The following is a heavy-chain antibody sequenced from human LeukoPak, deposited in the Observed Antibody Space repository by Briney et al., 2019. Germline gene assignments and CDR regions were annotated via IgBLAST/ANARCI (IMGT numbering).Heavy chain of an antibody. J-gene: IGHJ4*02. CDR1: GFTFSSYA. D-gene: IGHD6-19*01. CDR2: ISGGGDNT. Sequence: GGSLRLSCAASGFTFSSYAMSWVRQAPGKGLEWVSAISGGGDNTYYADSVKGRFTLSRDNSKNTLHLQMNSLRAEDTDVYYCAKERGGWYYDYWGQGTLVTVSS. CDR3: AKERGGWYYDY. V-gene: IGHV3-23*01.